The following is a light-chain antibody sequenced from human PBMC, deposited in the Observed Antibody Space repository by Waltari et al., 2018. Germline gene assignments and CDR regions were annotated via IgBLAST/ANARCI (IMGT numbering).Light chain of an antibody. Sequence: QSALTQPASVSGSPGQSITISCTGTSSDVGGYNYVSWYQQHPGKAPKLMIYEVSNRPSGVSHRFSGSKSGNTASLTISGLQAEDEADYYCSSYTSTDVVFGGGTKLTVL. CDR2: EVS. CDR3: SSYTSTDVV. CDR1: SSDVGGYNY. V-gene: IGLV2-14*01. J-gene: IGLJ2*01.